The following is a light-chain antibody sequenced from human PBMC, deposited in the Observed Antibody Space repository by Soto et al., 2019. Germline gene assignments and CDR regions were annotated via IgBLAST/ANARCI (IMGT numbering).Light chain of an antibody. CDR3: TSYTSRSTHV. V-gene: IGLV2-14*01. Sequence: QSVLTQPASVSGSPGQSIAISCSGTSSDVGGYNYVSWYQQHPGKAPKLMIYEVSNRPSGVSNRFSGSKSGNTASLTISGLQADDEADYYCTSYTSRSTHVFGTGTKLTVL. CDR2: EVS. CDR1: SSDVGGYNY. J-gene: IGLJ1*01.